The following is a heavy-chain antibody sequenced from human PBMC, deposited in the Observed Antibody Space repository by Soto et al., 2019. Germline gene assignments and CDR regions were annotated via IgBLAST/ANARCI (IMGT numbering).Heavy chain of an antibody. CDR1: GFTFSNAW. D-gene: IGHD3-3*01. CDR3: TTVKDYDFWSGYANYYGMDV. CDR2: IKSKTDGGTT. Sequence: EVQLVESGGGLVKPGGSLRLSCAASGFTFSNAWMNWVRQAPGKGLEWVGRIKSKTDGGTTDYAAPVKGRFTISRNDSKNTLYLQMNSLKTEDTAVYYCTTVKDYDFWSGYANYYGMDVWGQGTTVTVSS. J-gene: IGHJ6*02. V-gene: IGHV3-15*07.